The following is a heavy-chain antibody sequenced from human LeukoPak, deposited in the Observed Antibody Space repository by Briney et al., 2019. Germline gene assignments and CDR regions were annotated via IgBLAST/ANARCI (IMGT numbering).Heavy chain of an antibody. V-gene: IGHV3-7*01. CDR2: IKEDRTAD. CDR3: VRGGWELDY. Sequence: GGSLRLSCAASGFTVRDFWMAWVRQAPGKGLEWVAHIKEDRTADYYVDSVKGRFTISKDDGKNSQHLQMNSLRVEDTAVYYCVRGGWELDYWGQGTLVTVSS. CDR1: GFTVRDFW. J-gene: IGHJ4*02. D-gene: IGHD4-23*01.